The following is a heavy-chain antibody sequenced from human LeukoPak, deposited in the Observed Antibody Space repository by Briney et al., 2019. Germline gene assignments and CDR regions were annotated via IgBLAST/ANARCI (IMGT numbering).Heavy chain of an antibody. Sequence: ASVKVSCKASGYTFTGYYMHWVRQAPGQGLEWMGWINPNSGGTNYAQKFQGRVTMTRDTSISTAYMELSRLRSDDTAVYYCARSPMRGYSYEGFDYWGQGTLVTVSS. J-gene: IGHJ4*02. CDR2: INPNSGGT. D-gene: IGHD5-18*01. CDR1: GYTFTGYY. CDR3: ARSPMRGYSYEGFDY. V-gene: IGHV1-2*02.